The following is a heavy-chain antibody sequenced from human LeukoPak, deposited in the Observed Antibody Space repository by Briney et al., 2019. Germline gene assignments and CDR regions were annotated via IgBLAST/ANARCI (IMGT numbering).Heavy chain of an antibody. J-gene: IGHJ4*02. Sequence: PGGSLRLSCGASGFMFSTHWMGWVRQAPGKGLEWVANINQDGRETYYVDSVKGRFTISRDNAQNSLYLQMNSLRAEDTAVYYCARDGVDAGIYLDYWGQGALVTVSS. CDR3: ARDGVDAGIYLDY. D-gene: IGHD6-13*01. V-gene: IGHV3-7*01. CDR1: GFMFSTHW. CDR2: INQDGRET.